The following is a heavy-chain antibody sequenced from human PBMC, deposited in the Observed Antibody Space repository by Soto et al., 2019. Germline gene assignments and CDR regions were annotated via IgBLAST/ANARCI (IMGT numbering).Heavy chain of an antibody. CDR2: IIPIFGTA. J-gene: IGHJ4*02. CDR1: GGTFSSYA. CDR3: ARLSSGYYPMTLDY. Sequence: ASVKVSCKASGGTFSSYAISWVRQAPGQGLEWMGGIIPIFGTANYAQKFQGRVTITADESTSTAYMELSSLRSEDTAVYYCARLSSGYYPMTLDYWGQGTLVTVSS. D-gene: IGHD3-22*01. V-gene: IGHV1-69*13.